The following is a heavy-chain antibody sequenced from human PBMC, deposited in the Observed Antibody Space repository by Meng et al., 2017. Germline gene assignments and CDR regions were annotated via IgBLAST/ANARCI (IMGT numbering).Heavy chain of an antibody. CDR2: ISYDGSNK. J-gene: IGHJ4*02. CDR1: GFTFSSYA. V-gene: IGHV3-30*01. D-gene: IGHD6-19*01. CDR3: ARDSYSSGWTFDY. Sequence: GGSLRLSCAASGFTFSSYAMHWVRQAPGKGLEWVAVISYDGSNKYYADSVKGRFTISRDNSKNTLYLQMNSLGAEDTAVYYCARDSYSSGWTFDYWGQGTLVTVSS.